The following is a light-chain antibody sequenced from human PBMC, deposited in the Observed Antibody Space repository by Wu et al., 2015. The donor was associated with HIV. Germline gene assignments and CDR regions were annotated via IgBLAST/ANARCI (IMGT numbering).Light chain of an antibody. Sequence: DTRVTQSPSFLSASVGDTVTISCRTRQSIGIFLNWYQQRPGEAPNLLIYDTSNLRGGFPSRFSGRASGTNFTLTISSLRPEDFATYYCQVAVSFGQGTKLDI. CDR3: QVAVS. V-gene: IGKV1-39*02. CDR2: DTS. J-gene: IGKJ2*03. CDR1: QSIGIF.